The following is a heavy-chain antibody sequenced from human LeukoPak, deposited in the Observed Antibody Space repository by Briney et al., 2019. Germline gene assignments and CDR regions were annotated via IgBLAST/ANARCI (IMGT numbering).Heavy chain of an antibody. CDR2: ISSSISYI. V-gene: IGHV3-21*01. D-gene: IGHD3-3*01. CDR3: ARGTRTVFGVVIKRNWFDP. CDR1: GFTFSSYS. J-gene: IGHJ5*02. Sequence: GGSLRLSCAAAGFTFSSYSMNWVRQAPGKGLEWVSSISSSISYIYYADSVKGRFTICRDNAKNSLCLQMNSLRAKDTAVYYCARGTRTVFGVVIKRNWFDPGGQGTLVSVSS.